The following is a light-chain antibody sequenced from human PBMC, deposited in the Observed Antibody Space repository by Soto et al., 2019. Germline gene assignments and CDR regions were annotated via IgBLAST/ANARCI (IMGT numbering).Light chain of an antibody. V-gene: IGKV3-15*01. J-gene: IGKJ3*01. CDR2: GAS. CDR3: QEYNSCPPV. CDR1: QSVSSN. Sequence: EIVMTQSPATLSVSPGERATLSCRASQSVSSNLAWYQQKPGQAPRLLIYGASTRATGIPARFSGSGSGAEITLTIGSLQSEDFEVYYCQEYNSCPPVFGPGSKVDIK.